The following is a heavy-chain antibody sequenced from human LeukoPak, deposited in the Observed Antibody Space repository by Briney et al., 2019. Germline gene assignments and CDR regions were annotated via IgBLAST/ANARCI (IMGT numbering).Heavy chain of an antibody. Sequence: ASVKVSCKASGYTFTSYGISWVRQAPGQGLEWMGWISAYNGNTNYAQKLQGRVTMTTDTSTSTAYMELRSLRSDDTAVYYCARVLSRSSSYYYDSSGTFEDYWGQGTLVTVSS. CDR1: GYTFTSYG. J-gene: IGHJ4*02. D-gene: IGHD3-22*01. CDR3: ARVLSRSSSYYYDSSGTFEDY. CDR2: ISAYNGNT. V-gene: IGHV1-18*01.